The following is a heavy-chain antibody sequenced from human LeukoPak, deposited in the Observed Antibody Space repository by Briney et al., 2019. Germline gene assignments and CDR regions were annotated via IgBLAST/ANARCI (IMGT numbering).Heavy chain of an antibody. CDR1: GGTFSSYA. CDR2: IIPIFGTA. CDR3: ARDSARERGLWFDP. J-gene: IGHJ5*02. D-gene: IGHD3-16*01. Sequence: SVKVSCKASGGTFSSYAISWVRQAPGQGLEWMGGIIPIFGTANYAQKFQGRVTITADKSTSTAYMELSSLRSEDTAVYYCARDSARERGLWFDPWGQGTLVTISS. V-gene: IGHV1-69*06.